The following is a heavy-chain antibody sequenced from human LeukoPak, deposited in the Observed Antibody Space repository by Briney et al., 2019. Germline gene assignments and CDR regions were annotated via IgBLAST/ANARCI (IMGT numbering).Heavy chain of an antibody. Sequence: PGGSLRLSCAASGFTFSSYGMHWVRQAPGKGLEWVAVVSYDGSNKYYADSVKSRFTISRDNSKNTLYLQMNSLRAEDTAVYYCAKEGFTVTTRLVPYYFDYWGQGTLVTVSS. V-gene: IGHV3-30*18. CDR3: AKEGFTVTTRLVPYYFDY. J-gene: IGHJ4*02. CDR1: GFTFSSYG. D-gene: IGHD4-17*01. CDR2: VSYDGSNK.